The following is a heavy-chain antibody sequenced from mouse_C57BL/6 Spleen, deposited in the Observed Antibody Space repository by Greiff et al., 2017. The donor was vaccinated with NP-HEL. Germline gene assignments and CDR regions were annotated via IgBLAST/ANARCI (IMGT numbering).Heavy chain of an antibody. CDR1: GYTFTTYP. J-gene: IGHJ3*01. V-gene: IGHV1-47*01. D-gene: IGHD2-4*01. CDR3: ARRSSDYDYDSWFAY. CDR2: FHPYNDAT. Sequence: QVQLQQSGAELVKPGASVKMSCKASGYTFTTYPIEWMKQNHGTSLEWIGNFHPYNDATKYTEKFKGQANLTVDKYSSTVYLELSRLTSDDAAVYYCARRSSDYDYDSWFAYWGQGTLVTVAA.